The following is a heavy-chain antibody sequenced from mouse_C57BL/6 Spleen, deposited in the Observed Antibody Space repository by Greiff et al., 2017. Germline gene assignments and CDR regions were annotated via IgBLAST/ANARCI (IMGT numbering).Heavy chain of an antibody. CDR2: IYPRDGST. CDR1: GYTFTSYD. J-gene: IGHJ3*01. V-gene: IGHV1-85*01. D-gene: IGHD4-1*01. Sequence: QVQLQQSGPELVKPGASVKLSCKASGYTFTSYDINWVKQRPGQGLEWIGWIYPRDGSTKYNEKFKGKATLTVDTSSSTAYMELHSLTSEDSAVYFCARRPSNWDVGGWFAYWGQGTLVTVSA. CDR3: ARRPSNWDVGGWFAY.